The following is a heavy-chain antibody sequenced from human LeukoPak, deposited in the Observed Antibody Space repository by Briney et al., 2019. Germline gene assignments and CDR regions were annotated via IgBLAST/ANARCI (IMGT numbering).Heavy chain of an antibody. Sequence: LSLTCAVYVGSFSGYYWSWIRQPPGKGLEWISSISGSGFTIFYADSVRGRFTISRDNAKNSLYLQMNSLRAEDTALYYCAKGYYYDSSGYYDYWGQGTLVTVSS. CDR2: ISGSGFTI. CDR3: AKGYYYDSSGYYDY. D-gene: IGHD3-22*01. J-gene: IGHJ4*02. V-gene: IGHV3-11*01. CDR1: VGSFSGYY.